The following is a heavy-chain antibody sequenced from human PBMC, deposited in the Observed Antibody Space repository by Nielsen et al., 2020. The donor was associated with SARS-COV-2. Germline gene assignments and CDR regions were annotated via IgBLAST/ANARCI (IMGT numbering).Heavy chain of an antibody. CDR1: GGSISSGGYY. V-gene: IGHV4-31*03. Sequence: SETLSLTCTVSGGSISSGGYYWSWIRQLPGKGLEWIGYIYYSGSTNYNPSLKSRVTISVDTSKNQFSLKLSSVTAADTAVYYCARWGDDYGDYASFDYWGQGTLVTVSS. J-gene: IGHJ4*02. CDR3: ARWGDDYGDYASFDY. CDR2: IYYSGST. D-gene: IGHD4-17*01.